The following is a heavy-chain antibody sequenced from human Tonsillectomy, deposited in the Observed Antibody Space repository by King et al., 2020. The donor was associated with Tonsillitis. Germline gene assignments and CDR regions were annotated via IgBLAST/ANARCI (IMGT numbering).Heavy chain of an antibody. J-gene: IGHJ4*02. CDR3: ASPGGVFGVVDDY. CDR1: GGSLSSSSFF. V-gene: IGHV4-39*01. D-gene: IGHD3-3*01. Sequence: QLQESGPGLVKPSETLSLTCTVSGGSLSSSSFFLTWIRQPPGKGLEWIGSIFYTGNIYYNPSLKSRVTIFVDTSQNHFSLKLSSVTAADTAIYYCASPGGVFGVVDDYWGQGTLVTVSS. CDR2: IFYTGNI.